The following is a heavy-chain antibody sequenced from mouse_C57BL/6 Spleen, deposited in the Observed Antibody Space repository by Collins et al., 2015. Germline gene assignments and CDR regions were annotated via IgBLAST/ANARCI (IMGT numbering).Heavy chain of an antibody. J-gene: IGHJ4*01. CDR1: GIDFSRYW. Sequence: EVKLLQSGGGLVQLGGSLKLSCAASGIDFSRYWMSWVRRAPGKGLEWIGEINPDSSTINYAPSLKDKFIISRDNAKNTLYLQMGKVRSEDTALYYCARPYEGAMDYWGQGTSVTVSS. CDR2: INPDSSTI. CDR3: ARPYEGAMDY. V-gene: IGHV4-1*01. D-gene: IGHD2-3*01.